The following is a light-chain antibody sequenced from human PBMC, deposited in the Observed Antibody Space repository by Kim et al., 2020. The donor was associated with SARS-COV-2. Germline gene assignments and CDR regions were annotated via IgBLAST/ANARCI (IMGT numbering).Light chain of an antibody. Sequence: QAGLTQPPSVSKGLRQTATFTCTGDTNNVGYEGAAWLQQRQGHPPKLLSHRNNNRPSGISDRLSASRSGNTASLTITGLQPEDEADYYCSAWDSSLSAWVFGGGTQLTVL. V-gene: IGLV10-54*01. CDR1: TNNVGYEG. J-gene: IGLJ3*02. CDR3: SAWDSSLSAWV. CDR2: RNN.